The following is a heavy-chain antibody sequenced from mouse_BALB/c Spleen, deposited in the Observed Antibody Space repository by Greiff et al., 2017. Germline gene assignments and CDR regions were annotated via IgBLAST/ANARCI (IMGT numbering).Heavy chain of an antibody. Sequence: QVQLQQSGPGLVAPSQSLSITCTVSGFSLTSYGVHWVRQPPGKGLEWLGVIWAGGSTNYNSALMSRLSISKDNSKSQVFLKMNSLQTDDTAMYYCARDREGYWYFDVWGAGTTVTVSS. J-gene: IGHJ1*01. CDR2: IWAGGST. CDR1: GFSLTSYG. CDR3: ARDREGYWYFDV. D-gene: IGHD3-1*01. V-gene: IGHV2-9*02.